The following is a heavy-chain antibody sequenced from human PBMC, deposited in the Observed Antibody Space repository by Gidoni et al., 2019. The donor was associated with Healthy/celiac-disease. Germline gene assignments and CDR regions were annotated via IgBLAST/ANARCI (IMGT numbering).Heavy chain of an antibody. D-gene: IGHD6-19*01. V-gene: IGHV3-7*03. CDR1: VFTFSSYW. Sequence: EVQLVESGGGLVQPGGSLRLSCAASVFTFSSYWMSWVRQAPWKGLEWVANIKQDGSEKYYVDSVKGRFTISRDNAKNSLYLQMNSLRAEDTAVYYCAREGPRSLSVDYWGQGTLVTVSS. CDR3: AREGPRSLSVDY. CDR2: IKQDGSEK. J-gene: IGHJ4*02.